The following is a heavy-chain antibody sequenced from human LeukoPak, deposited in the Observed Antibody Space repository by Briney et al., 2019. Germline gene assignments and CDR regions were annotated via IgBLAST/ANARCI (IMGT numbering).Heavy chain of an antibody. J-gene: IGHJ5*02. V-gene: IGHV4-4*07. CDR1: AGSISNYY. CDR3: AREARTGTRLAYNWFDP. Sequence: SETLSLTCTVPAGSISNYYWSWIRQPAGKGLEWIGRIYTSGSNNYNPSLKRRVTMSVDTSKNQFSLKLSSVTAADTAVYYCAREARTGTRLAYNWFDPWGQGTLVTVSS. CDR2: IYTSGSN. D-gene: IGHD1-7*01.